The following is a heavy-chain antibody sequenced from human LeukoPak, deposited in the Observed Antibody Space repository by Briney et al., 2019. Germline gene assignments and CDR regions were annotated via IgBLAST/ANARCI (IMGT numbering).Heavy chain of an antibody. J-gene: IGHJ4*02. V-gene: IGHV3-23*01. D-gene: IGHD2-21*02. CDR1: GFTFSFYG. CDR2: ISGSGGST. Sequence: GGSLRLSCAASGFTFSFYGMSWVRQAPGKGLEWVSGISGSGGSTFYADSVKGRFTISRDNSKNTLYLQMNSLRAEDTAVYYCARSVVTATPDDYWGQGTLVTVSS. CDR3: ARSVVTATPDDY.